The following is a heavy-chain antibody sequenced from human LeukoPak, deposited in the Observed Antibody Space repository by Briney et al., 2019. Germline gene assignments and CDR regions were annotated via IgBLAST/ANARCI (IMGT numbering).Heavy chain of an antibody. D-gene: IGHD3-10*01. CDR3: ARGGRGIYGSGNYYTMDAFDI. CDR2: IYSVGST. V-gene: IGHV3-66*01. J-gene: IGHJ3*02. Sequence: PGGSLRLSCAASGFTVSSNYMNWVRQAPGKGLEWVSVIYSVGSTNYAESVKGKFTVSRDNSKNTVDLQMNSLRAEDTAVYYCARGGRGIYGSGNYYTMDAFDIWGQGTMVTVSS. CDR1: GFTVSSNY.